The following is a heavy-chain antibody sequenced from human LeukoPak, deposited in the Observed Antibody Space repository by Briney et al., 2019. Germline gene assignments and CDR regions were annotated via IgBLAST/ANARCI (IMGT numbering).Heavy chain of an antibody. J-gene: IGHJ4*02. D-gene: IGHD4-23*01. Sequence: SETLSLTCTVSGGSISSGTYYWSWIRQPAGKGLEWLGYIYYRGSTIYNPSLKSRLTISLDTSKNQFSLRLGSVAAADTAVYYCVGEDYGGYRFDYWGQGTLVTVSS. CDR3: VGEDYGGYRFDY. CDR2: IYYRGST. V-gene: IGHV4-61*10. CDR1: GGSISSGTYY.